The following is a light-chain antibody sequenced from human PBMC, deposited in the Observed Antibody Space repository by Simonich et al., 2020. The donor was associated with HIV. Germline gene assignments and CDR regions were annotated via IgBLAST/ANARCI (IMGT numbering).Light chain of an antibody. CDR2: WES. CDR3: QQYNNWPT. Sequence: DIVMTQSPDSLAVSLGERATINCKSSQSVLYSSNNKNSLAWYQQKPGQPPKLLIYWESTRESGVPDRFSGSGSGTEFTLTISSMQSEDFAVYYCQQYNNWPTFGGGTKVEIK. J-gene: IGKJ4*01. CDR1: QSVLYSSNNKNS. V-gene: IGKV4-1*01.